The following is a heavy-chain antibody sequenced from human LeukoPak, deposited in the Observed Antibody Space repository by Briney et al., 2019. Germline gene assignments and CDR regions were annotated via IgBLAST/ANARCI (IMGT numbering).Heavy chain of an antibody. CDR3: ARLERRQEAFDI. CDR1: GGSISSSSYY. D-gene: IGHD1-1*01. Sequence: PSETLSLTCTVSGGSISSSSYYWGWIRQPPGKGLEWIGYSYYTGSTNYNPSLKSRVTISVDTSKNQFSLRLSSVTAADTAVYYCARLERRQEAFDIWGQGTMVTVSS. J-gene: IGHJ3*02. V-gene: IGHV4-61*05. CDR2: SYYTGST.